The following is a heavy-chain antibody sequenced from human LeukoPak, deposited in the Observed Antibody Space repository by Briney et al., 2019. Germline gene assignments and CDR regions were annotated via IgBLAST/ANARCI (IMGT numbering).Heavy chain of an antibody. J-gene: IGHJ4*02. CDR1: GYVFTDYY. Sequence: ASVRVSCKASGYVFTDYYIHWVRQAPGQGLEWMGRINPNSGGTNYAQKFQGRVTMTRDTSISTAYMELSRLRSDDTAVYYCAVGSGYSFDYWGQGTLVTVSS. V-gene: IGHV1-2*06. D-gene: IGHD3-22*01. CDR3: AVGSGYSFDY. CDR2: INPNSGGT.